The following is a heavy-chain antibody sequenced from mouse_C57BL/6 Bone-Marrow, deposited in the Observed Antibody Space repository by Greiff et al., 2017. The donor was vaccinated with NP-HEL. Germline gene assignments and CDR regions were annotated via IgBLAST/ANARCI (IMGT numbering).Heavy chain of an antibody. Sequence: EVKLVESGGGLVKPGGSLKLSCAASGFTFSSYAMSWVRQTPEKRLEWVATISDGGSYTYYPDNVKGRFTISRDNAKNNLYLQMSHLKSEDTAMYYCARDRTYDGYYLYFDVWGTGTTVTVSS. D-gene: IGHD2-3*01. V-gene: IGHV5-4*01. J-gene: IGHJ1*03. CDR3: ARDRTYDGYYLYFDV. CDR2: ISDGGSYT. CDR1: GFTFSSYA.